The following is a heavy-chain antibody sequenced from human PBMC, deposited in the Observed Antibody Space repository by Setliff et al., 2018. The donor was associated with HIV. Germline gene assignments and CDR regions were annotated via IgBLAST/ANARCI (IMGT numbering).Heavy chain of an antibody. V-gene: IGHV1-46*01. CDR3: ARDRVRITIFGANDASDI. D-gene: IGHD3-3*01. Sequence: ASVKVSCKASGYTFTSYYMNWVRQAPGQGLEWMGIINPSGGSSTYAQKFQGRVAMTRDTSTSTVYMELSSLRSEDTAAYYCARDRVRITIFGANDASDIWGQGTMVTVS. J-gene: IGHJ3*02. CDR2: INPSGGSS. CDR1: GYTFTSYY.